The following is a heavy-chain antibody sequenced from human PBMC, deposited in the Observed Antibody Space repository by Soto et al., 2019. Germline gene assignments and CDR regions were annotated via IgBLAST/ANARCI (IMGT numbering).Heavy chain of an antibody. D-gene: IGHD2-2*01. CDR3: AIEVHIVVVPAAMRHYYYYGMDV. CDR2: IIPIFGTA. CDR1: GGTFSSYA. Sequence: QVQLVQSGADVKKPGSSVKVSCKASGGTFSSYAISWVRQAPGQGLEWMGGIIPIFGTANYAQKFQGRVTITADESTSTAYMELSSLRSEDTAVHYCAIEVHIVVVPAAMRHYYYYGMDVWGQGTTVTVSS. V-gene: IGHV1-69*01. J-gene: IGHJ6*02.